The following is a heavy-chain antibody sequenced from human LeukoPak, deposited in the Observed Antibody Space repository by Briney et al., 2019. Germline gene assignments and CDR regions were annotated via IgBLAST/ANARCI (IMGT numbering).Heavy chain of an antibody. D-gene: IGHD3-9*01. CDR3: VKDNILTGPDY. CDR2: IWYDGSNK. Sequence: GGSLRLSCAASGFTFSSYGMHWVRQAPGKGLEWVAVIWYDGSNKYYADSVKGRFTISRDNSKNTLYLQMNSLRAEDTAVYYCVKDNILTGPDYWGQGTLVTVSS. V-gene: IGHV3-33*06. J-gene: IGHJ4*02. CDR1: GFTFSSYG.